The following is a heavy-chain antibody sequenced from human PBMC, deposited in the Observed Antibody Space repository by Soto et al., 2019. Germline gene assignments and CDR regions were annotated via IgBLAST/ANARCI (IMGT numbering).Heavy chain of an antibody. J-gene: IGHJ6*02. Sequence: SETLSLTCTVSGGSISSGDYYWSWIRQPPGKGLEWIEYIYYSGSTYYNPSLKSRVTISVDTSKNQFSLKLSSVTAADTAVYYCARVGYSYGYGGGMDVWGQGTTVT. D-gene: IGHD5-18*01. CDR1: GGSISSGDYY. V-gene: IGHV4-30-4*01. CDR2: IYYSGST. CDR3: ARVGYSYGYGGGMDV.